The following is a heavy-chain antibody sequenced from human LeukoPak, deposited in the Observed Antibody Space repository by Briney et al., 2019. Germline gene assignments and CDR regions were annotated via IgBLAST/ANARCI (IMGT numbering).Heavy chain of an antibody. CDR2: IYHSGST. CDR1: GGSISSGGYY. Sequence: PSETLSLTCTVSGGSISSGGYYWSWIRQPPGKGLEWIGYIYHSGSTYYNPSLKSRVTISVDRSKNQFSLKLSSVTAADTAVYYCARMATTVTKGAFDIWGQGTMVTVSS. V-gene: IGHV4-30-2*01. J-gene: IGHJ3*02. D-gene: IGHD4-17*01. CDR3: ARMATTVTKGAFDI.